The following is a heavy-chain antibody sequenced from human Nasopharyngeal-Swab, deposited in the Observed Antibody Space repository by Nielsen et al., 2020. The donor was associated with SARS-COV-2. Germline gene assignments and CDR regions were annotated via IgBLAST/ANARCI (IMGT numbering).Heavy chain of an antibody. D-gene: IGHD3-10*01. CDR2: IIPIFGTA. V-gene: IGHV1-69*06. J-gene: IGHJ6*03. Sequence: WVRQAPGQGLEWMGGIIPIFGTANHAQKFQGRVTITADKSTSTAYMELSSLRSEDTAVYYCAREGRGSGYYYYMDVWGKGTTVTASS. CDR3: AREGRGSGYYYYMDV.